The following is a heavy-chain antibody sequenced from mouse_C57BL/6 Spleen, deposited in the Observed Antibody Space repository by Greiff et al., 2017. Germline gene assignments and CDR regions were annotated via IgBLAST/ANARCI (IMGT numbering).Heavy chain of an antibody. CDR3: AGGAAYWYFDV. V-gene: IGHV1-81*01. J-gene: IGHJ1*03. Sequence: QVQLQQSGAELARPGASVQLSCKASGYTFTSSGISWVKQRTGQGLEWIGESYPRSGNTYYNEKFQGKATLTADKSSSTAYMELRSLTSEDSAVYFCAGGAAYWYFDVWGTGTTVTVSS. CDR1: GYTFTSSG. CDR2: SYPRSGNT. D-gene: IGHD3-3*01.